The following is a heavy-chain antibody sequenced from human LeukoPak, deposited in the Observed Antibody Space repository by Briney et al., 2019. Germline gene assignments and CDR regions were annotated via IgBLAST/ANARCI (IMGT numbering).Heavy chain of an antibody. J-gene: IGHJ4*02. CDR3: ARPSDTRGYCSSTSCPDFDY. V-gene: IGHV4-39*01. D-gene: IGHD2-2*01. Sequence: SETLSLTCTVSGGSISSSSYYWGWIRQPPGKGLEWIGSISYSGSTYYNPSLKSRVTKSVDTSKNQFSLKLNSVTAADTAVYYCARPSDTRGYCSSTSCPDFDYWGQGTLVTVSS. CDR1: GGSISSSSYY. CDR2: ISYSGST.